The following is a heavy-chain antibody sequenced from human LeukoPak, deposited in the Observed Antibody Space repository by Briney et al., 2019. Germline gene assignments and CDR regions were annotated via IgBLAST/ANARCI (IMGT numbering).Heavy chain of an antibody. CDR3: AKYQWSRNQGWGSFDI. J-gene: IGHJ3*02. CDR2: LSDSADKT. D-gene: IGHD1-14*01. Sequence: GGSLRLSCAASGFTFSRLAMTWVRQAPGKGLEWVSSLSDSADKTYFADSVKGRFTISRDNSRNTLYLQLNSLRADDTAIYYCAKYQWSRNQGWGSFDIWGQGTVVTVSS. V-gene: IGHV3-23*01. CDR1: GFTFSRLA.